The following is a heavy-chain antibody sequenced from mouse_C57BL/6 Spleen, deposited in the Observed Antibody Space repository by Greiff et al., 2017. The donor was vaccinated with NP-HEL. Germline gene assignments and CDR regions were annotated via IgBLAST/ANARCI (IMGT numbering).Heavy chain of an antibody. CDR3: AKSMGWMDY. CDR2: IYPSDSET. V-gene: IGHV1-61*01. D-gene: IGHD2-3*01. CDR1: GYTFTSYW. J-gene: IGHJ2*01. Sequence: QVQLQQPGAELVRPGSSVKLSCKASGYTFTSYWMDWVKQRPGQGLEWIGNIYPSDSETHYNQKFKDKATLTVDKSASTAYRQLSSLTSVDSAVYYCAKSMGWMDYWGQGTTLTVSS.